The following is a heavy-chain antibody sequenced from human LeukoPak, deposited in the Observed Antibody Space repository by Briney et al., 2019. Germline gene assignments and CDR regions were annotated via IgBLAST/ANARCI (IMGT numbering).Heavy chain of an antibody. D-gene: IGHD3-10*01. V-gene: IGHV3-9*01. Sequence: PGGFLRLSCAASGFTFDDYALHWVRQAPGKGLEWVSGISWNSGSIGYADSVKGRFTISRDNAKNSLYLQMNSLRAEDTALYYCAKDYYYGSGSTVLGYYFDYWGQGTLVAVSS. CDR3: AKDYYYGSGSTVLGYYFDY. CDR2: ISWNSGSI. CDR1: GFTFDDYA. J-gene: IGHJ4*02.